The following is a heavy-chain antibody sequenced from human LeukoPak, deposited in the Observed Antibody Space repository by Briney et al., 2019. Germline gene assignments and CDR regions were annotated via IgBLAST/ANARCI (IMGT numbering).Heavy chain of an antibody. CDR1: GGSISSYY. CDR2: IYTSGST. J-gene: IGHJ6*03. V-gene: IGHV4-4*07. D-gene: IGHD3-10*01. Sequence: SETLSLTCTVSGGSISSYYWSWIRQPAGKGLEWIGRIYTSGSTNYNPSPKSRVTMSVDTSKNQFSLKLSSVTAADTAVYYCARDLTRITMVRGVMNYYYMDVWGKGTTVTVSS. CDR3: ARDLTRITMVRGVMNYYYMDV.